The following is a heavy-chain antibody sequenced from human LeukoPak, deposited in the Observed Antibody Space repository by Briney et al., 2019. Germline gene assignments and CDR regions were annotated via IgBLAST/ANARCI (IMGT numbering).Heavy chain of an antibody. V-gene: IGHV1-46*01. Sequence: ASVKVSCKASGYTFTSYYMHWVRQAPGQGLEWMGIINPSGGSTSYAQKFRGRVTMTRDTSTSTVYMELSSLRSEDTAVYYCARDLRNCSGGSCSPSDYYYGMDVWGQGTTVTVSS. J-gene: IGHJ6*02. CDR2: INPSGGST. D-gene: IGHD2-15*01. CDR3: ARDLRNCSGGSCSPSDYYYGMDV. CDR1: GYTFTSYY.